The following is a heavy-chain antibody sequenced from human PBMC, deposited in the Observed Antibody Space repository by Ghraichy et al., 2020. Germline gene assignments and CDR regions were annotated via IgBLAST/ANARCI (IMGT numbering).Heavy chain of an antibody. Sequence: GGSLRLSCAASGFTFSSYGMHWVRQAPGKGLEWVAFIRYDGSNKYYADSVKGRFTISRDNSKNTLYLQMNSLRAEDTAVYYCAKDWMVHYEFGDLGSWFDPWGQGTLVTVSS. V-gene: IGHV3-30*02. D-gene: IGHD3-10*01. CDR1: GFTFSSYG. CDR2: IRYDGSNK. CDR3: AKDWMVHYEFGDLGSWFDP. J-gene: IGHJ5*02.